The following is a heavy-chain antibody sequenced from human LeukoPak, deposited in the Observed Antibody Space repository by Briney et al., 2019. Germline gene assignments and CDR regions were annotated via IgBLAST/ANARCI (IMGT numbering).Heavy chain of an antibody. Sequence: GSSVKVSCKASGGTFSSYAISWVRQAPGQGLEWMGGIIPIFGTANYAQKFQGRVTITADESTSTAYMELSSLRSEDTAVYYCARDQGGSGQWLLMDVWGKGTTVTVSS. V-gene: IGHV1-69*01. CDR3: ARDQGGSGQWLLMDV. CDR2: IIPIFGTA. J-gene: IGHJ6*03. CDR1: GGTFSSYA. D-gene: IGHD5-12*01.